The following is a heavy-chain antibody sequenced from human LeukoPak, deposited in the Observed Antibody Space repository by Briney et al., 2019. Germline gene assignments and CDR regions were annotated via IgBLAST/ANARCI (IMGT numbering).Heavy chain of an antibody. V-gene: IGHV3-30*02. Sequence: GGSLRLSCAASGFTFSSYGMHWVRQAPGKGLEWVAFIRYDGSNKYYADSVKGRFTISRDNTKNTLYLQMNSLRAEDTAVYYCARDFAVGDSLDAFDIWGQGTMVTVSS. D-gene: IGHD3-3*01. CDR1: GFTFSSYG. CDR3: ARDFAVGDSLDAFDI. CDR2: IRYDGSNK. J-gene: IGHJ3*02.